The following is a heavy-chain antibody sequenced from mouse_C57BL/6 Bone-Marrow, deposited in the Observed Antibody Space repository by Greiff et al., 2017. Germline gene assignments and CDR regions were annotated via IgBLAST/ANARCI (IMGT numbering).Heavy chain of an antibody. CDR3: ATDIWYFDV. CDR2: IYPGSGST. CDR1: GYTFTSYW. J-gene: IGHJ1*03. Sequence: VKLVESGAELVKPGASVKMSCKASGYTFTSYWITWVKQRPGQGLEWIGDIYPGSGSTNYNEKFKSKATLTVDTSSSTAYMQLISLTSEDSAVYYCATDIWYFDVWGTGTTGTVSS. V-gene: IGHV1-55*01.